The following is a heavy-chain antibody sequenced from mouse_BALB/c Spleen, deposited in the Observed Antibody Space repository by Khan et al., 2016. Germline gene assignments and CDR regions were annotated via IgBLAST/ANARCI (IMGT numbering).Heavy chain of an antibody. CDR1: GYSITSDYA. CDR3: APYVNYGDFDS. D-gene: IGHD2-1*01. CDR2: ISYSGST. Sequence: EVQLQESGPGLVKPSQSLSLTCTVTGYSITSDYAWNWIRQFPGNKLEWMGYISYSGSTSYNPSLKSRISITRDTSKNQFFLQLNSVTTEDTATXDCAPYVNYGDFDSWGRGATLAVSS. J-gene: IGHJ2*01. V-gene: IGHV3-2*02.